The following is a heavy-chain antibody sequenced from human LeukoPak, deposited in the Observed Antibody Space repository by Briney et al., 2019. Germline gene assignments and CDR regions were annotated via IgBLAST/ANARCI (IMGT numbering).Heavy chain of an antibody. V-gene: IGHV4-59*01. J-gene: IGHJ4*02. Sequence: SETLSLTCTVSGGSISSYYWSWIRQPPGKGLEWIGYIYYSGSTNYNPSLKSRVTISVDTSKNQFSLKLSSVTAADTAVYYCARGYSSGWWDFDYWGQGTLVTVSS. D-gene: IGHD6-19*01. CDR3: ARGYSSGWWDFDY. CDR2: IYYSGST. CDR1: GGSISSYY.